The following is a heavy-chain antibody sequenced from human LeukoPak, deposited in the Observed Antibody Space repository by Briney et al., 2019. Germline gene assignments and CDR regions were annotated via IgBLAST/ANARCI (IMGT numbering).Heavy chain of an antibody. Sequence: GGSLRLSCAASGFPFSTYAMSWVRQAPGKGVQWVSGISVSGGSTYYVDSVKGRFTISRDNSKNTLYLQMNSLRAEDTAIYYCATLPDYDLFYWGQGTLVTVSS. CDR2: ISVSGGST. CDR3: ATLPDYDLFY. CDR1: GFPFSTYA. V-gene: IGHV3-23*01. D-gene: IGHD3-3*01. J-gene: IGHJ4*02.